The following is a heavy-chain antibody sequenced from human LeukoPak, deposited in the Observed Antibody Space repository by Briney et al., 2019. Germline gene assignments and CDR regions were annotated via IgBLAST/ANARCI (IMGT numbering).Heavy chain of an antibody. CDR1: GYGFTTYW. J-gene: IGHJ4*02. CDR2: IYPYDSDT. Sequence: QFSSYTAGYGFTTYWIGWGLRLPARGLEWGGAIYPYDSDTKYSPSFQSHVIISADTSIRPSSLQRNTLNASDTAIYYCVRQRGSLGTSNYLDLWGKGTGVTVSS. V-gene: IGHV5-51*01. D-gene: IGHD3-16*01. CDR3: VRQRGSLGTSNYLDL.